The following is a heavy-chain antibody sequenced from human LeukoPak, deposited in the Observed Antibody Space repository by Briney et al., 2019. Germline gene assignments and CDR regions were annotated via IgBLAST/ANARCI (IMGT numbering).Heavy chain of an antibody. D-gene: IGHD3-10*01. CDR2: INPSGGST. CDR3: ARDYYGSGRGYWFDP. J-gene: IGHJ5*02. Sequence: ASVYVSCKASGYTFTTYYMHWVRQAPGQGLEWMGIINPSGGSTSNAQKFQGRVTMTRDTSTSTVYMELRSLRSDDTAVYYCARDYYGSGRGYWFDPWGQGTLVTVSS. CDR1: GYTFTTYY. V-gene: IGHV1-46*01.